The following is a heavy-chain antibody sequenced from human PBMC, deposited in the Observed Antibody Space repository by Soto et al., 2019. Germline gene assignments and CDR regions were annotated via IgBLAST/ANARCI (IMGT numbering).Heavy chain of an antibody. CDR3: GSVPN. Sequence: SVKVSCKASGGSFSGQAVSWVRQAPGRGLEWMGGIIPIFHTTNYARKFQGRLTITADESTSTASMELTSLTSADTAVYHCGSVPNWGQGTQVTVSS. CDR1: GGSFSGQA. J-gene: IGHJ1*01. V-gene: IGHV1-69*13. CDR2: IIPIFHTT.